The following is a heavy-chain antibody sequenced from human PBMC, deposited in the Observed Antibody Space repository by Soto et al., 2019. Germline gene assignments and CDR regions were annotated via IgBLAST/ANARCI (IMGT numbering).Heavy chain of an antibody. D-gene: IGHD1-26*01. CDR3: AKDIGTSFYYFDY. J-gene: IGHJ4*02. Sequence: GGSLRLSCAASGFNFNDYAMHWVRQAPGKGLEWVSGISWNSDIVGYADSVKGRFTISRDNAKNSLFLQINSLRPEDTALYYCAKDIGTSFYYFDYWGQGALVTVSS. CDR1: GFNFNDYA. V-gene: IGHV3-9*01. CDR2: ISWNSDIV.